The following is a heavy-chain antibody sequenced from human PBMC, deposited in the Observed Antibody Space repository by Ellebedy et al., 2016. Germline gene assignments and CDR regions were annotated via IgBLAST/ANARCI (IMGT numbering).Heavy chain of an antibody. CDR3: ARHRGAAYVGYFDI. CDR2: IYPGDSDT. Sequence: GGSLRLSCKGSGYSFTSYRIGWVRQMPGKGLEWMGIIYPGDSDTRYSPSFQGQVTISADKSPSTAYLQWSSLKASDTAIYYCARHRGAAYVGYFDIWGRGTLVTVSS. J-gene: IGHJ2*01. V-gene: IGHV5-51*01. CDR1: GYSFTSYR. D-gene: IGHD2-15*01.